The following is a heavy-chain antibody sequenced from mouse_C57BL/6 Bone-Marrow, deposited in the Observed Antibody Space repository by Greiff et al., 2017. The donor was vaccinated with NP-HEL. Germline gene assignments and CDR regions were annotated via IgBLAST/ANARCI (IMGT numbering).Heavy chain of an antibody. J-gene: IGHJ3*01. CDR1: GYTFTSYW. D-gene: IGHD2-1*01. CDR3: ARGRGNYEGWFAY. Sequence: QVQLKQPGAELVKPGASVKLSCKASGYTFTSYWMQWVKQRPGQGLEWIGEIDPSDSYTNYNQKFKGKATLTVDTSSSTAYMQLSSLTSEDSAVYYCARGRGNYEGWFAYWGQGTLVTVSA. CDR2: IDPSDSYT. V-gene: IGHV1-50*01.